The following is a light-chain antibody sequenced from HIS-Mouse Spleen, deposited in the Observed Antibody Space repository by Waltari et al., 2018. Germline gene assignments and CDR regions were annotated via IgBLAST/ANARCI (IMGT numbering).Light chain of an antibody. CDR3: AAWHDSLSGPV. CDR2: RNK. V-gene: IGLV1-47*01. CDR1: SANIGSNY. Sequence: QSVLTQPPSASGTPGQRGNISCSGSSANIGSNYVYWYHQLPGTAPKLFSDRNKPRPSGLPDLVCGPRSGTSPPLAISGPRYEDEADYYCAAWHDSLSGPVFGRGTKLTVL. J-gene: IGLJ3*02.